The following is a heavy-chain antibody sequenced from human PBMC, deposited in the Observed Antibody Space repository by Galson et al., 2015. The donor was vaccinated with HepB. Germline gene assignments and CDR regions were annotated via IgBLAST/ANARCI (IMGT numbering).Heavy chain of an antibody. CDR2: IDSKGEYR. V-gene: IGHV3-21*06. D-gene: IGHD3-3*01. J-gene: IGHJ2*01. CDR3: AREDIRFLEWLGYYSDL. Sequence: SLRLSCAGSGFTFGSYSINWVRQTPGKGLEWVSSIDSKGEYRNYADSVKGRFTISRDNAKNSVYLQMNSLRAEDTALYYCAREDIRFLEWLGYYSDLWGRGTLVTVSS. CDR1: GFTFGSYS.